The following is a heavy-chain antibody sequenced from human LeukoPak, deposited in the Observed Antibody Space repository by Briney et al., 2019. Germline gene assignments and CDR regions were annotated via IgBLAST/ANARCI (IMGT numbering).Heavy chain of an antibody. J-gene: IGHJ4*02. CDR3: ARDERGDFDY. Sequence: PSETLSLTCTVSGGSISSYYWSWIRQPPGKGLEWIGYIYYSGSTNYNPSLKSRVTISVDTSKNQFSLKLSSVTAADTAVYYCARDERGDFDYWGQGTLVTVSS. V-gene: IGHV4-59*01. CDR1: GGSISSYY. CDR2: IYYSGST.